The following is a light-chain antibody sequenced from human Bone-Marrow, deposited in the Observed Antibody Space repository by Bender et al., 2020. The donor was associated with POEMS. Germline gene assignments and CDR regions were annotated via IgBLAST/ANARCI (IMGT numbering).Light chain of an antibody. CDR2: HDT. CDR1: NIGSKD. J-gene: IGLJ3*02. V-gene: IGLV3-21*04. CDR3: QVWDDNKGHPV. Sequence: SYVLTQPPSVSVAPGKTARVSCGGDNIGSKDVQWYQQKPGQAPLLVLYHDTERPSGIPERFSGSNSGDTATLVIRRVEAGDEADYCCQVWDDNKGHPVFGRGTKLTV.